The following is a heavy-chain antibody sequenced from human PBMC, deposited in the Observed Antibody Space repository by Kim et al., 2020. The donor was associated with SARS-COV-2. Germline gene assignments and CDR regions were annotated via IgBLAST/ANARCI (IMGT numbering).Heavy chain of an antibody. CDR2: IKQDGSEK. J-gene: IGHJ4*02. D-gene: IGHD3-3*01. Sequence: GGSLRLSCAASGFIFNSYWMSWVRQAPGMGLEWVASIKQDGSEKYYVDSVKGRFTISRDNAKNSLYLQMNSLRGEDTAVYYCAREWRYWGQGTLVTVSS. CDR3: AREWRY. V-gene: IGHV3-7*03. CDR1: GFIFNSYW.